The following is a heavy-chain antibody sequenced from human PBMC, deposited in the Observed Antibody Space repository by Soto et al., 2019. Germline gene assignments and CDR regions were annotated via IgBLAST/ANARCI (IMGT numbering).Heavy chain of an antibody. CDR3: ARVPRGYSYGSCAFDI. CDR1: GGTFSSYT. Sequence: SVKVSCKASGGTFSSYTISWVRQAPGQGLEWMGRIIPILGIANYAQKFQGRVTITADKSTSTAYMELSSLRSEDTAVYYCARVPRGYSYGSCAFDIWGQGTMVTVSS. J-gene: IGHJ3*02. CDR2: IIPILGIA. V-gene: IGHV1-69*02. D-gene: IGHD5-18*01.